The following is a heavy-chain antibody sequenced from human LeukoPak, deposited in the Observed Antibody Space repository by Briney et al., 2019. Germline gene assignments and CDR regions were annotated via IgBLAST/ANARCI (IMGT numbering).Heavy chain of an antibody. CDR1: GGSISSGSYY. Sequence: PSQTLSLTCTVSGGSISSGSYYWSWIRQPAGKELEWIGRIYTSGSTNYNPSLKSRVTISVDTSKNQFSLKLSSVTAADTAVYYCARVPGYGNTSYYYYYMDVWGKGTTVTVSS. V-gene: IGHV4-61*02. CDR3: ARVPGYGNTSYYYYYMDV. CDR2: IYTSGST. D-gene: IGHD4-11*01. J-gene: IGHJ6*03.